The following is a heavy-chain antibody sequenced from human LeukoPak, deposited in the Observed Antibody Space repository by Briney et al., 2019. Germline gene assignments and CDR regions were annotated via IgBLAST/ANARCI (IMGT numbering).Heavy chain of an antibody. Sequence: GGSLRLSCAASGFTFSSHRMNWVRQAPGKGLEWVADISGSSDDIHYADSVTGRFTISRDNAKNSVYLQMNSLRAEDTAVYYCARGPSGNHNTGGQGTLVTVSS. J-gene: IGHJ4*02. CDR2: ISGSSDDI. CDR3: ARGPSGNHNT. CDR1: GFTFSSHR. D-gene: IGHD5-12*01. V-gene: IGHV3-48*01.